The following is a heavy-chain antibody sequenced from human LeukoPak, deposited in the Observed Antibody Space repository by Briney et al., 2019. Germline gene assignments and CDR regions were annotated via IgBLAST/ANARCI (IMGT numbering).Heavy chain of an antibody. J-gene: IGHJ3*02. Sequence: GGSLRLSCAASGFAFSSTAMHWVRQAPGKGLEWVAVISYDGSNKYYADPVKGRFTISRDNSKNTLYLQMNSLRAEDTAVYYCARPYGGNSFDAFDIWGQGTMVTVSS. CDR2: ISYDGSNK. CDR3: ARPYGGNSFDAFDI. D-gene: IGHD4-23*01. V-gene: IGHV3-30-3*01. CDR1: GFAFSSTA.